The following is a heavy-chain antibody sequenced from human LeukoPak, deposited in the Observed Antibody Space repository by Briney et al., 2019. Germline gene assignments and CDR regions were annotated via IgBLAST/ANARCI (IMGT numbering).Heavy chain of an antibody. J-gene: IGHJ6*02. Sequence: GGSLRLSCAASGFTFSSYAMHWVRQAPGEGLEWVAVISYDGSNKYYADSVKGRFTISRDNSKNTLYLQMNSLRAGDTAVYYCAREYYDYVWGSPDYYGMDVWGQGTTVTVSS. D-gene: IGHD3-16*01. CDR1: GFTFSSYA. V-gene: IGHV3-30*04. CDR2: ISYDGSNK. CDR3: AREYYDYVWGSPDYYGMDV.